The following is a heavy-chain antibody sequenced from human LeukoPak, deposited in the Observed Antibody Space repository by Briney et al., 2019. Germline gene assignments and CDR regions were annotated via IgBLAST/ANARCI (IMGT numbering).Heavy chain of an antibody. CDR1: GGTFSSYA. D-gene: IGHD6-13*01. CDR2: IIPIFGTA. Sequence: SVKVSCKASGGTFSSYAISWVRQAPGQGLEWMGGIIPIFGTANYAQKFQGRVTITADESTSTAYMELSSLRSEDTAVYYCARGRAAGKKDDFDYWGQGTLVTVSS. V-gene: IGHV1-69*13. CDR3: ARGRAAGKKDDFDY. J-gene: IGHJ4*02.